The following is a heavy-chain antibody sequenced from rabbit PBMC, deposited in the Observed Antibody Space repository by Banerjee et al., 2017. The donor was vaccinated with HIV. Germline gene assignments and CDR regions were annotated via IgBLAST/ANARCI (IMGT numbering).Heavy chain of an antibody. CDR1: GFSLSNNDV. Sequence: QSLQESGGGLVKPGASLTLTCTASGFSLSNNDVMSWVRQAPGKGLEWIGYVYTGSGVTWYADWVNGRFTISKASSTTVTLRLNSLTAADTATYFCARGHAGSSWGLDLWGPGTLVTVS. D-gene: IGHD4-2*01. CDR2: VYTGSGVT. V-gene: IGHV1S40*01. J-gene: IGHJ3*01. CDR3: ARGHAGSSWGLDL.